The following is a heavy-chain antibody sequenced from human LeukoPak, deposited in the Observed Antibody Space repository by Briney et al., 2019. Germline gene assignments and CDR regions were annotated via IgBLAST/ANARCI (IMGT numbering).Heavy chain of an antibody. Sequence: GGSLRLSCAASGFTFSSYWMHWVRQGPGKGLVWVSAISGSGGSTYYADSVKGRFTISRDNSKNTLYPQMNGLRAEDTAVYYCAKDVLGYYGSGSYYLDYWGQGTLVTVSS. CDR2: ISGSGGST. D-gene: IGHD3-10*01. V-gene: IGHV3-23*01. J-gene: IGHJ4*02. CDR3: AKDVLGYYGSGSYYLDY. CDR1: GFTFSSYW.